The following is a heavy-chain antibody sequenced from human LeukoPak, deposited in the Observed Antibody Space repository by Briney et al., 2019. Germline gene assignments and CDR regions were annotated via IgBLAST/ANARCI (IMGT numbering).Heavy chain of an antibody. CDR2: IIPIFGTA. V-gene: IGHV1-69*05. CDR3: ASQSSRSGTEGFDY. J-gene: IGHJ4*02. Sequence: ASVKVSCKASGGIFSSYAISWVRQAPGQGLEWMGGIIPIFGTANYAQKFQGRVTITTDESTSTAYMELSSLRSEDTAVYYCASQSSRSGTEGFDYWGQGTLVTVSS. D-gene: IGHD1-14*01. CDR1: GGIFSSYA.